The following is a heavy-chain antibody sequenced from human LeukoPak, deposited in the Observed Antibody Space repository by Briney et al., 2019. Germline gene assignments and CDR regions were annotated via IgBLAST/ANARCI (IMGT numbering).Heavy chain of an antibody. D-gene: IGHD6-19*01. CDR1: GGSFSDYY. Sequence: PSETLSLTCAVYGGSFSDYYWSWIRHPPGKGLEWIGEINHSGSTNYNPSLKSRVTISVDTSKNQFSLKLSSVTAADTAVYYCARQYSSGRIFDYWGQGTLVTVSS. CDR2: INHSGST. J-gene: IGHJ4*02. V-gene: IGHV4-34*01. CDR3: ARQYSSGRIFDY.